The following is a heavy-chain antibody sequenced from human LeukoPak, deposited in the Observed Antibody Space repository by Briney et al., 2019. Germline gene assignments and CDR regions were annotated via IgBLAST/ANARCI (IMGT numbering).Heavy chain of an antibody. J-gene: IGHJ3*02. D-gene: IGHD3-22*01. CDR2: ISYDGSNK. CDR1: GFTFSSYA. CDR3: AREAEADYYDSSGYYPGAFDI. Sequence: GGSLRLSCAASGFTFSSYAMHWVRQAPGKGLEWVAVISYDGSNKYYADSVKGRFTISRDNSKNTLYLQMNSLRAEDTAVYYCAREAEADYYDSSGYYPGAFDIWGQGTMVTVSS. V-gene: IGHV3-30-3*01.